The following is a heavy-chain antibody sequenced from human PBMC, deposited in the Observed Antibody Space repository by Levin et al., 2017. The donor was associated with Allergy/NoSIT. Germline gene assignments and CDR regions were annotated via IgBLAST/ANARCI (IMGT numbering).Heavy chain of an antibody. CDR2: ISNTGIPTYHAGSVRGI. CDR3: ARAAFIYHYNQDCCDP. CDR1: GFIFSDYY. V-gene: IGHV3-11*01. D-gene: IGHD3-16*01. J-gene: IGHJ5*02. Sequence: GGSLRLSCTASGFIFSDYYMGWLRQAPGKGLEWISYISNTGIPTYHAGSVRGIYNADSVKGRFTITRDNAKSSLYLPMNGLRVEDTAVYYCARAAFIYHYNQDCCDPWGQGTLVTVSS.